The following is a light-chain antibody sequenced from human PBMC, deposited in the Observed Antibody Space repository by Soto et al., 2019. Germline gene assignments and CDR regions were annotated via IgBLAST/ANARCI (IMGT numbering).Light chain of an antibody. J-gene: IGLJ1*01. CDR2: EVS. V-gene: IGLV2-14*01. Sequence: QSVLTQPPSASGSPGQSVTISCTGTSSDVGGYNYVSWYQQHPGKAPKLMISEVSNRPSGVSNRFSASKSGNTASLTISGLQSEDEATYYCSSYSSSSTLVFGTGTKLTVL. CDR1: SSDVGGYNY. CDR3: SSYSSSSTLV.